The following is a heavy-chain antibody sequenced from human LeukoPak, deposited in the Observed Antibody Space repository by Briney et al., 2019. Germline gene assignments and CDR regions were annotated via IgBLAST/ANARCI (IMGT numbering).Heavy chain of an antibody. V-gene: IGHV4-34*01. CDR2: INHSGST. J-gene: IGHJ5*02. CDR3: ARHKASSSDYDFWSGYYTGFNWFDP. CDR1: GGSFSDYY. Sequence: SETLSLTCAVYGGSFSDYYWSWIRQPPGKGLEWIGEINHSGSTNYNPSLKSRVTISVDTSKNQFSLKLSSVTAADTAVYYCARHKASSSDYDFWSGYYTGFNWFDPWGQGTLVTVSS. D-gene: IGHD3-3*01.